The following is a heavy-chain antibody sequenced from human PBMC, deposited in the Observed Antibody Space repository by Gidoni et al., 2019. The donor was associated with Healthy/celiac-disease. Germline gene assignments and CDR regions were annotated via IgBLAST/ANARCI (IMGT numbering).Heavy chain of an antibody. J-gene: IGHJ1*01. CDR1: GFTFSSYA. V-gene: IGHV3-30-3*01. CDR3: ARGPGFDYGDYVGHFQH. CDR2: ISYDGSNK. Sequence: QVQLVESGGGVVQPGRSLRLSCADSGFTFSSYAMHWVRQAPGKGLEWVAVISYDGSNKYYADSVKGRFTISRDNSKNTLYLQMNSLRAEDTAVYYCARGPGFDYGDYVGHFQHWGQGTLVTVSS. D-gene: IGHD4-17*01.